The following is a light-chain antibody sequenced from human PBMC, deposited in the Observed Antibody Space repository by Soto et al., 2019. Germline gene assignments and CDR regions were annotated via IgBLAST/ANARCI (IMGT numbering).Light chain of an antibody. J-gene: IGLJ1*01. CDR1: SSDIGGYDY. V-gene: IGLV2-14*01. CDR2: EVS. CDR3: SSYRDTRKLV. Sequence: QSALTQPASVSASPGQSITISCSGSSSDIGGYDYVSWYQQHPGKAPKLMIYEVSNRPSGVSDRFSGSKSGNTASLTISGLQVDDEADYYCSSYRDTRKLVFGPGTKVTVL.